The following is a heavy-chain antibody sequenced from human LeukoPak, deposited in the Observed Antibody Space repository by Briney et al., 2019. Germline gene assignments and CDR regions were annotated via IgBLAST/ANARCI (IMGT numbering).Heavy chain of an antibody. CDR3: ARSPPSSGYDRFDT. Sequence: ASVTVSCQACRYMFNIYVISWVRPAPAKGGAWVGWISAFKGNTNYARNFQERVTMTTDTSTNTAYMDLKSLRSDGTAGFLCARSPPSSGYDRFDTWGQGTLVTVSS. J-gene: IGHJ4*02. CDR1: RYMFNIYV. D-gene: IGHD3-22*01. CDR2: ISAFKGNT. V-gene: IGHV1-18*01.